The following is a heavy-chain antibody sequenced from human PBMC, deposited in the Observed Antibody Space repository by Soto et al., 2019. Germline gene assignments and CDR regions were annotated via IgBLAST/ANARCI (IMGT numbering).Heavy chain of an antibody. CDR2: IYYNGST. CDR3: GRHGGSGGWYPRIYYYGMGV. J-gene: IGHJ6*02. CDR1: GDSISSSSSY. Sequence: QLLLQESGPGLVKPSETLSLTCTVSGDSISSSSSYWGWIRQPPGKGLEWIGSIYYNGSTYYNPSHQSRVTISVDTSKNQLTLKLSSVTAADRAMYYCGRHGGSGGWYPRIYYYGMGVWGQGTTVTVSS. V-gene: IGHV4-39*01. D-gene: IGHD6-19*01.